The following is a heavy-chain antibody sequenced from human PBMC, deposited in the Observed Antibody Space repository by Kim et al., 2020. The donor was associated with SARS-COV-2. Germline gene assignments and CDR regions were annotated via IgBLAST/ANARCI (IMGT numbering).Heavy chain of an antibody. Sequence: TNDAPKFQGTVTMTTDPSPSTAYMGLRSLRSDDTAVYYCARQAVAGSFDYWGQGTLVTVSS. CDR2: T. V-gene: IGHV1-18*01. D-gene: IGHD6-19*01. J-gene: IGHJ4*02. CDR3: ARQAVAGSFDY.